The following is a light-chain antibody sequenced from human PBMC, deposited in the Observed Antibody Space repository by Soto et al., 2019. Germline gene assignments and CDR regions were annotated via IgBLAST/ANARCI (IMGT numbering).Light chain of an antibody. Sequence: QSALTQPASVSGAPGQSITISCTGTSSDVGGYNYVSWYQQHPGKAPKLMIYDVSNRPSGVSNRFSGSKSGNTASLTISGLQAEDEADYYRSSYTSSSTPVFGGGTKLTVL. CDR3: SSYTSSSTPV. J-gene: IGLJ2*01. CDR1: SSDVGGYNY. CDR2: DVS. V-gene: IGLV2-14*01.